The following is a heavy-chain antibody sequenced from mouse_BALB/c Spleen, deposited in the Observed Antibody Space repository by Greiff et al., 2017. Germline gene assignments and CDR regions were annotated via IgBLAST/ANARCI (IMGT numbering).Heavy chain of an antibody. J-gene: IGHJ4*01. CDR2: ISSGGST. V-gene: IGHV5-6-5*01. Sequence: EVHLVESGGGLVKPGGSLKLSCAASGFTFSSYAMSWVRQTPEKRLEWVASISSGGSTYYPDSVKGRFTISRDNARNILYLQMSSLRSEDTAMYYCARGYYGSRMYYAMDYWGQGTSVTVSS. CDR1: GFTFSSYA. D-gene: IGHD1-1*01. CDR3: ARGYYGSRMYYAMDY.